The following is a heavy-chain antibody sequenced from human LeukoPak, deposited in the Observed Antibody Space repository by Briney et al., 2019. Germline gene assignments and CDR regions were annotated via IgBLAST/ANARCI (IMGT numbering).Heavy chain of an antibody. D-gene: IGHD1-26*01. CDR3: ARGLGGSGSYFLTFDY. Sequence: ASVKVSCKASVYIFTSYSINWVRQAPGQGLEWMGWISAYNGNTKYAQKLQGRVTMTTDTSTSTAYMELRSLRSDDTAVYYCARGLGGSGSYFLTFDYWGQGTLVTVSS. CDR1: VYIFTSYS. J-gene: IGHJ4*02. V-gene: IGHV1-18*01. CDR2: ISAYNGNT.